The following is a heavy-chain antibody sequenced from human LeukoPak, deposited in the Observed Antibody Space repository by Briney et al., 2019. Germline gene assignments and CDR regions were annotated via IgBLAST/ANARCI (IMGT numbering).Heavy chain of an antibody. CDR2: MNPNSGNT. D-gene: IGHD3-10*01. CDR1: GYTFTSYD. CDR3: ARGRFTMVRGVTINWFDP. V-gene: IGHV1-8*01. J-gene: IGHJ5*02. Sequence: GASVKVSCKASGYTFTSYDINWVRQATGQGLEWMGWMNPNSGNTGYAQKFQGRVTMTRNTSISTAYMELSSLRSEDTAVYYCARGRFTMVRGVTINWFDPWGQGTLVTVSS.